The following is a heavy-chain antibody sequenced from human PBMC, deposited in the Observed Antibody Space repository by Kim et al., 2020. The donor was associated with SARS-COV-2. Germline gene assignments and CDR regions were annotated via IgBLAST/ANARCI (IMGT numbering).Heavy chain of an antibody. J-gene: IGHJ3*02. CDR1: GGTFSSYA. Sequence: SVKVSCKASGGTFSSYAISWVRQAPGQGLEWMGGIIPIFGTANYAQKFQGRVTITADESTSTAYMELSSLRSEDTAVYYCARVGIVTGTTNAFDIWGQGTMVTVSS. V-gene: IGHV1-69*13. CDR2: IIPIFGTA. CDR3: ARVGIVTGTTNAFDI. D-gene: IGHD1-7*01.